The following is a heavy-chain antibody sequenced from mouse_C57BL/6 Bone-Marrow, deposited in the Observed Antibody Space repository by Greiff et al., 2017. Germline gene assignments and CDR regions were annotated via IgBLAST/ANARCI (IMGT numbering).Heavy chain of an antibody. CDR2: IYPRSGNT. CDR3: ARGKDFWYFDV. CDR1: VYTFTSYG. Sequence: QVQLQQSGAELARPGASVKLSCKASVYTFTSYGISWVKQRTGQGLEWIGEIYPRSGNTYYNEKFKGKATLTADKSSSTAYMELRSLTSEDSAVYFCARGKDFWYFDVWGTGTTVTVSS. J-gene: IGHJ1*03. V-gene: IGHV1-81*01.